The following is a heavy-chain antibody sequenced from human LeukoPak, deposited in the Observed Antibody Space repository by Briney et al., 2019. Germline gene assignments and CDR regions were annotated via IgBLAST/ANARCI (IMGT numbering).Heavy chain of an antibody. CDR1: GFTFSNFA. J-gene: IGHJ2*01. V-gene: IGHV3-23*01. Sequence: TGGSLRLSCAASGFTFSNFAMSWVRQTPGKGLEWVSTISGGGGTTYYADSVKGRFTISRDNSKNTLSLQMNSLRAEDTAIYYCAKSIVGAAGDYHWYFDLWGRGTTVTVSS. CDR2: ISGGGGTT. D-gene: IGHD1-26*01. CDR3: AKSIVGAAGDYHWYFDL.